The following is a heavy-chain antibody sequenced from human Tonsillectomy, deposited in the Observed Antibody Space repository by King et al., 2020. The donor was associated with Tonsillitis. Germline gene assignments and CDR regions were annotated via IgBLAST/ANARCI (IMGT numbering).Heavy chain of an antibody. CDR2: VYYTGAT. V-gene: IGHV4-31*03. CDR1: GVSISSGGYY. D-gene: IGHD2-15*01. J-gene: IGHJ5*02. CDR3: ARDREATCCGGSCTLGWFDP. Sequence: VQLQESGPGLVKPSQTLSLTCSVSGVSISSGGYYWSWIRQHPGKGLEWIGYVYYTGATYYTPSLGGRVTMSIDPSKNQFSLNVNSVTAADTAIYYCARDREATCCGGSCTLGWFDPWGQGTLVTVSS.